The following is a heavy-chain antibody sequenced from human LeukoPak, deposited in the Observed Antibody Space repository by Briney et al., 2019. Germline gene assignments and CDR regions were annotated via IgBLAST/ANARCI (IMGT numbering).Heavy chain of an antibody. V-gene: IGHV4-34*01. CDR2: INHSGST. D-gene: IGHD6-13*01. CDR3: AREGVRSSSWFKRGYYYGMDV. Sequence: SETLSLTCAVYGGSFSGYYWSWIRQPPGKGLEWIGEINHSGSTNYNPSLKSRVTISVDKSKNQFSLKLSSVTAADTAVYYCAREGVRSSSWFKRGYYYGMDVWGQGTTVTVSS. J-gene: IGHJ6*02. CDR1: GGSFSGYY.